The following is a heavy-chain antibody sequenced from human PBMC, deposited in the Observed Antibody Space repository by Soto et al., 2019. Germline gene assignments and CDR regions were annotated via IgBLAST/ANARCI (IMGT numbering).Heavy chain of an antibody. CDR2: ISYDGSNK. V-gene: IGHV3-30-3*01. D-gene: IGHD3-10*01. CDR3: ARAMVRGVIVYYFDY. CDR1: GFTFSSYA. Sequence: PGGSLRLSCAASGFTFSSYAMHWVRQAPGKGLEWVAVISYDGSNKYYADSVKGRFTISRDNSKNTLYLQMNSLRAEDTAVYYCARAMVRGVIVYYFDYWGQGTLVTVSS. J-gene: IGHJ4*02.